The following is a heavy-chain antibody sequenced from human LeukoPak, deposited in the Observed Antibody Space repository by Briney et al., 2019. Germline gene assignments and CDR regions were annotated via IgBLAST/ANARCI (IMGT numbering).Heavy chain of an antibody. J-gene: IGHJ3*02. CDR1: GFTFSDYY. Sequence: GGSLRLSCAASGFTFSDYYMSWIRQAPGKGLEWVSVIYSGGSTYYADSVKGRFTISRDNSKNTLYLQMNSLRAEDTAVYYCARSSFRITIFGVVLDDAFDIWGQGTMVTVSS. D-gene: IGHD3-3*01. CDR2: IYSGGST. V-gene: IGHV3-66*01. CDR3: ARSSFRITIFGVVLDDAFDI.